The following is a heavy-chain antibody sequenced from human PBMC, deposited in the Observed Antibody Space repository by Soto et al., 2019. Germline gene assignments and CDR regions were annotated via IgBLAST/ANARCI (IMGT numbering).Heavy chain of an antibody. Sequence: GGSLRLSCAASGFTFSSYAMHWVRQAPGKGLEWVAVISYDGSNKYYADSVKGRFTISRDNSKNTLYLQMNSLRAEDTAVYYCATPPALGFLEWLPDYWGQGTLVTVSS. J-gene: IGHJ4*02. V-gene: IGHV3-30-3*01. D-gene: IGHD3-3*01. CDR2: ISYDGSNK. CDR1: GFTFSSYA. CDR3: ATPPALGFLEWLPDY.